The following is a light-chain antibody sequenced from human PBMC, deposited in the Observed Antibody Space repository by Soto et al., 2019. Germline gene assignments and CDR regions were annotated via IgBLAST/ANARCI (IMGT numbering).Light chain of an antibody. V-gene: IGKV1-9*01. Sequence: DIQLTQSPSFLSASVGDRVTITCRASQGISSFLAWYQQKPGKAPKLLIYAASTLQSGVPSRFSGSGSGTEFTLTINSLQPEDFATYYCQQLNSYPRTFGQGTIVDIK. CDR3: QQLNSYPRT. CDR2: AAS. CDR1: QGISSF. J-gene: IGKJ1*01.